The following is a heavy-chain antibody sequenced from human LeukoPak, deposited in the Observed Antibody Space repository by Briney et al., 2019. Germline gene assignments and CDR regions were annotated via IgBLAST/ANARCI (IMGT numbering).Heavy chain of an antibody. Sequence: GGSLRLSXAASGFTFSSYWMHWVRQAPGKGLVWVSRINSDGSSTSYADSVKGRFTISRDNAKNTLYLQMSSLRAEDTAVYYCARAYSSGWAQVMYYFDYWGQGTLVTVSS. CDR2: INSDGSST. V-gene: IGHV3-74*01. CDR1: GFTFSSYW. D-gene: IGHD6-19*01. CDR3: ARAYSSGWAQVMYYFDY. J-gene: IGHJ4*02.